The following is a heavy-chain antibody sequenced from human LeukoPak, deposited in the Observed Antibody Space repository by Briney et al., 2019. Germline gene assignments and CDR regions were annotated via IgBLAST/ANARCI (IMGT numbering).Heavy chain of an antibody. CDR1: GFTFSSYA. Sequence: GGSLRLSCAASGFTFSSYAMSWVRQAPGKGLEWVSAISGSGGSTHYADSVKGRFTISGDNSKNTLYLQMNSLRAEDTAVYYCAKAYYYDSSGYSVAHIFDYWGQGTLVTVSS. D-gene: IGHD3-22*01. CDR3: AKAYYYDSSGYSVAHIFDY. J-gene: IGHJ4*02. V-gene: IGHV3-23*01. CDR2: ISGSGGST.